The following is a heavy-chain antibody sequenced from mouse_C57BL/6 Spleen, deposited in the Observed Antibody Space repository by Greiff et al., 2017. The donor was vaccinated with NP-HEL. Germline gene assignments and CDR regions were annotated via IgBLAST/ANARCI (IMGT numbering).Heavy chain of an antibody. D-gene: IGHD4-1*01. Sequence: VQLQQSGTELVKPGASVKLSCKASGYTFTSYWMHWVKQRPGQGLEWIGNINPSNGGTNYNEKFKSKATLTVDKSSSTAYMQLSSLTSEESAVYDCARSGWDVDAMDYWGQGTSVTVSS. V-gene: IGHV1-53*01. CDR2: INPSNGGT. CDR3: ARSGWDVDAMDY. CDR1: GYTFTSYW. J-gene: IGHJ4*01.